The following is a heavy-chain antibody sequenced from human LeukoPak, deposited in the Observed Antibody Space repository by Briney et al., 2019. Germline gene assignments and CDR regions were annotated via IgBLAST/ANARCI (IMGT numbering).Heavy chain of an antibody. Sequence: SESLSLTCTVSGGSISSYYWSWIRQPPGKGLEWIGYIYYSGSTNYNPSLKSRVTISVDTSKNQFSLKLSSVTAADTAVYYCARHGPGYSYGYDHWGQGTLVTVSS. CDR1: GGSISSYY. D-gene: IGHD5-18*01. V-gene: IGHV4-59*08. CDR2: IYYSGST. J-gene: IGHJ4*02. CDR3: ARHGPGYSYGYDH.